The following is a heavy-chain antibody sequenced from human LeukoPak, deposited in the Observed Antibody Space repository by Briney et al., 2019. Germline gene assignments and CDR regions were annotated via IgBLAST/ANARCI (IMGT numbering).Heavy chain of an antibody. CDR2: ILYDGSNK. CDR1: GFTFSSYG. D-gene: IGHD3-10*01. J-gene: IGHJ4*02. Sequence: AGGSLRLSCAAAGFTFSSYGMHWVRQAPGKGLEWVAVILYDGSNKYYADSVKGRFTISRDNSKNTLYLQMNSLRAEDTAVYYCAKGIWFGELLHDYWGQGTLVTVSS. CDR3: AKGIWFGELLHDY. V-gene: IGHV3-30*18.